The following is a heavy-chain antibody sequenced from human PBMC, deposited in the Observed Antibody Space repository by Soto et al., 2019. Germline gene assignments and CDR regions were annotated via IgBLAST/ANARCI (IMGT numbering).Heavy chain of an antibody. CDR1: GGSISSGGYY. V-gene: IGHV4-31*03. Sequence: TSETLSLTCTVSGGSISSGGYYWSWIRQHPGKGLEWIGYIYYSGSTYYNPSLKSRVTISVDTSKNQFSLKLSSVTAADTAVYYCARSPSDYDQYYFDYWGQGTLVTVS. CDR2: IYYSGST. CDR3: ARSPSDYDQYYFDY. J-gene: IGHJ4*02. D-gene: IGHD3-22*01.